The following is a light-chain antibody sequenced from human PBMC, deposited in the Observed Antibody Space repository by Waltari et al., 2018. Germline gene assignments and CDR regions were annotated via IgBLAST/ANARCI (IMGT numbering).Light chain of an antibody. CDR1: QSVTSN. V-gene: IGKV3-15*01. Sequence: EIVMTQSPATLSVSAGERATLSCRASQSVTSNLAWYQQKLGQAPRLLIYDASTRATGVPARFSGSGSGTEFTLTISSLQSEDFALYYCQQYNNWPWTFGKGPRWKSN. J-gene: IGKJ1*01. CDR2: DAS. CDR3: QQYNNWPWT.